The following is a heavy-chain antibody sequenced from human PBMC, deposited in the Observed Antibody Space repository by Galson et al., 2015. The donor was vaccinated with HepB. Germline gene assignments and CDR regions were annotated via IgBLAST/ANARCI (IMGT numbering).Heavy chain of an antibody. CDR1: GFSFSRHT. J-gene: IGHJ4*02. V-gene: IGHV3-21*01. Sequence: SLRLSCAASGFSFSRHTMNWVRQAPGKGLEWVSSITSSSSYIYYADSMKGRFTISRDNAKKLLYLQMNSLRAEDTAVYYCARDLFCDGDCYSRAFDYWGQGTQVTVSS. CDR2: ITSSSSYI. CDR3: ARDLFCDGDCYSRAFDY. D-gene: IGHD2-21*01.